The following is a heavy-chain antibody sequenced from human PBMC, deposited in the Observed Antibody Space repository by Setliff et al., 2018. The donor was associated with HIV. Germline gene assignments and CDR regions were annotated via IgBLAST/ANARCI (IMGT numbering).Heavy chain of an antibody. D-gene: IGHD5-12*01. Sequence: PGGSLRLSCAASGFTFSSYGMHWVRQAPGKGLEWVAVIWYDGSNKYYADSVKGRFTISRDNSKNTLYLQMNSLRAEDTAVYYCARDPPGSGFHLDYWGQGTPVTVSS. CDR3: ARDPPGSGFHLDY. V-gene: IGHV3-33*08. CDR2: IWYDGSNK. CDR1: GFTFSSYG. J-gene: IGHJ4*02.